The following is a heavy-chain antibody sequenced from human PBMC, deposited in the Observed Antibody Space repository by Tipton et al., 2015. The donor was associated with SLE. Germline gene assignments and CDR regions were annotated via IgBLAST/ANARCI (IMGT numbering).Heavy chain of an antibody. CDR3: ARAPGLDRDYYYYYYMDV. CDR1: GYSITSGHY. Sequence: TLSLTCTVSGYSITSGHYWGWIRQPPGKGLEWIGRIYHSDSIYYNPSLKSRVTISVDTSKNQFYLKLSSVTAADTAVYYCARAPGLDRDYYYYYYMDVWGKGTTVTVSS. D-gene: IGHD3/OR15-3a*01. J-gene: IGHJ6*03. CDR2: IYHSDSI. V-gene: IGHV4-38-2*02.